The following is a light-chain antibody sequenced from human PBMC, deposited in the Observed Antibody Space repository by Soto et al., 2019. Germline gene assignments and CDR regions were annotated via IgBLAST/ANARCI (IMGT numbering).Light chain of an antibody. J-gene: IGKJ1*01. CDR3: HQYGSSPGT. V-gene: IGKV3-20*01. CDR1: QSVTSNY. CDR2: GAS. Sequence: EIVLTQSPGTLSLSPGERATLSCRASQSVTSNYLAWYQQKPGQAPRLLIFGASIRDTGIPDSFSGSGSGTDFTLTISRLEPEDFAVYYCHQYGSSPGTFGQGTKVDIK.